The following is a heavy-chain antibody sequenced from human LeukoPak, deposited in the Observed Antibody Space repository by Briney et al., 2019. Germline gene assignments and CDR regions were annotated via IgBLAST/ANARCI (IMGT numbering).Heavy chain of an antibody. Sequence: PSETLSLTCTVSGGSISSYYWSWIRQPAGKGLEWIGRIYTSGSTNYNPSLKSRVTMSVDTSKNQFSLKLSSVTAAGTAVYYCARAGGYYDFWSGYYTGIYFDYWGQGTLVTVSS. D-gene: IGHD3-3*01. CDR1: GGSISSYY. CDR2: IYTSGST. V-gene: IGHV4-4*07. CDR3: ARAGGYYDFWSGYYTGIYFDY. J-gene: IGHJ4*02.